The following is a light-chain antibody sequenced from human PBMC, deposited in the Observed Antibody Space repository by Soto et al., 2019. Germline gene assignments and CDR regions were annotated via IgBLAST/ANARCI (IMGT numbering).Light chain of an antibody. V-gene: IGKV1-5*03. CDR3: QQYNSYPT. J-gene: IGKJ5*01. CDR2: KAS. CDR1: QSISSW. Sequence: DIQMTQSPSTLSASVEDRVTITCRASQSISSWLAWYQQKPGKAPKLLIYKASSLESGVPSRFSGSGSGTEFTLTISSLQPDDFATYYCQQYNSYPTFGQGTRLEIQ.